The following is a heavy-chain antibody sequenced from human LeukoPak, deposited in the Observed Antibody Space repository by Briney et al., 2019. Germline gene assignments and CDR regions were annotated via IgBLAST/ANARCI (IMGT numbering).Heavy chain of an antibody. V-gene: IGHV3-23*01. CDR1: GFTFSSYA. CDR3: AKDRGDAANRYFDY. D-gene: IGHD4-17*01. CDR2: ISGSGGST. Sequence: GGSLGLSCVASGFTFSSYAMKWVRQAPGKGLEWVSGISGSGGSTYYADSVKGRFSISRDNSKNTVYLQMSSLRAEDTAIYYCAKDRGDAANRYFDYWGQGTLVTVSS. J-gene: IGHJ4*02.